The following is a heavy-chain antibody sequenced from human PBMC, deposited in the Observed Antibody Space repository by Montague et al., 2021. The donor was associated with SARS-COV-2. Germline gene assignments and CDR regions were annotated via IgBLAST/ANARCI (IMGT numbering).Heavy chain of an antibody. Sequence: RLSWSASGFPFNTYTMTWVRQAPGKGLEWVSSIFGSGAGTYYADSVRGRFTISRDNSKNTLYLQLHGLRAEDTAVYYYAKNGGSGSLVYWYFDLWGRGTPVPVSS. CDR3: AKNGGSGSLVYWYFDL. CDR1: GFPFNTYT. CDR2: IFGSGAGT. V-gene: IGHV3-23*01. D-gene: IGHD2-8*01. J-gene: IGHJ2*01.